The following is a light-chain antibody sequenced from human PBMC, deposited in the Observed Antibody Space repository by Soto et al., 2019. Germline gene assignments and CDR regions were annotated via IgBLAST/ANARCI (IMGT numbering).Light chain of an antibody. J-gene: IGKJ3*01. CDR1: QGISSF. Sequence: IQLTQSPSSLSASVGDRVTITCRASQGISSFLDWYQQKPGKAPKLLIYRASTLQSGVPSRFSGSGSGTDFTLTIGSLQPEDFATYYCQQLNSFPIPFGPGTKVDIK. V-gene: IGKV1-9*01. CDR3: QQLNSFPIP. CDR2: RAS.